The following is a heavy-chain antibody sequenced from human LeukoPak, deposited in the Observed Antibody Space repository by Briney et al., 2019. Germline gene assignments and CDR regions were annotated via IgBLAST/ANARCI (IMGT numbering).Heavy chain of an antibody. D-gene: IGHD6-13*01. V-gene: IGHV3-23*01. Sequence: SGGSLRLSCAASGFTVSSNYMSWVRQAPGKGLEWVSAISGSGGSTYYADSVKGRFTISRDNSKNTLYLQMNSLRAEDTTVYYCVKDDTAAAGTWWFDLWGKGTLVTVSS. J-gene: IGHJ5*02. CDR1: GFTVSSNY. CDR2: ISGSGGST. CDR3: VKDDTAAAGTWWFDL.